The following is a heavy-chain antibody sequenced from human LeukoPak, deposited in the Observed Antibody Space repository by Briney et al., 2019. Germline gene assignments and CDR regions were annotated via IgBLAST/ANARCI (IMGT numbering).Heavy chain of an antibody. CDR3: ARVGSSGWYVHPTLDY. Sequence: ASVKVSCKASGYTFTGYYMHWVRQAPGQGLEWMGWINPNSGGTNYAQKFQGRVTMTRDTSISTAYMELSRLRSDDTAVYYCARVGSSGWYVHPTLDYWGQGTLVTVSS. CDR1: GYTFTGYY. J-gene: IGHJ4*02. D-gene: IGHD6-19*01. V-gene: IGHV1-2*02. CDR2: INPNSGGT.